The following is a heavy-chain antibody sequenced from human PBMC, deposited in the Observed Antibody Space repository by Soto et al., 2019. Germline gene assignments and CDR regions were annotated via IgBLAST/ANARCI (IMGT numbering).Heavy chain of an antibody. V-gene: IGHV1-2*04. J-gene: IGHJ4*02. CDR3: ARENTSFGVAGLLTRYFDY. Sequence: ASVKVSCKASGYTFTGYYMHWVRQAPGQGLEWMGWINPNSGGTNYAQKFQGWVTMTRDTSISTAYMELSRLRSDDTAVYYCARENTSFGVAGLLTRYFDYWGQGTLVTVSS. D-gene: IGHD3-3*01. CDR1: GYTFTGYY. CDR2: INPNSGGT.